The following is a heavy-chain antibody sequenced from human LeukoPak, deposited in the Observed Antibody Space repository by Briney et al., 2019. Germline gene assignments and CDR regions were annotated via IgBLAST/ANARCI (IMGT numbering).Heavy chain of an antibody. CDR3: ARFGFYGDYLYYYYYGMDV. CDR2: IIPILGMA. J-gene: IGHJ6*02. V-gene: IGHV1-69*04. D-gene: IGHD4-17*01. Sequence: GASVKVSCKASGGTFSSHVISWVRQAPGQGLEWMGKIIPILGMAHYAQKFQGRVTITADKSTSTAYIELSSLRSEDTAVYYCARFGFYGDYLYYYYYGMDVWGQGTTVTVSS. CDR1: GGTFSSHV.